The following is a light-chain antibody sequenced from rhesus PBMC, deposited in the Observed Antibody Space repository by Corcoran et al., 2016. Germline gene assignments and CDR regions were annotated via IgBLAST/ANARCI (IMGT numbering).Light chain of an antibody. Sequence: EIVMTQSPATLSLSPGERATLSCRASQSVSSYVAWYQQKPEQAPRLLIYGASSRATGIPDRFSGSGSGTDFTLIISSLEPEDVGVYCCQQYNNWYSFGQGTKVEIK. V-gene: IGKV3S9*01. CDR2: GAS. J-gene: IGKJ2*01. CDR1: QSVSSY. CDR3: QQYNNWYS.